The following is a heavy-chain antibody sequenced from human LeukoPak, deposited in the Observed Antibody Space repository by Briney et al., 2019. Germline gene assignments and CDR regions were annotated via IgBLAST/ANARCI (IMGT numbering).Heavy chain of an antibody. Sequence: PGGSLRLSCAASGFTFSSYAMSWVRQAPGKGLEGVSAISGSGTSTYYADSVKGRFTISRDNSKNTLYLQMNSLRAEDTAVYYCARTPNYYGSGSPFDYWGQGTLVTVSS. J-gene: IGHJ4*02. CDR1: GFTFSSYA. V-gene: IGHV3-23*01. CDR2: ISGSGTST. CDR3: ARTPNYYGSGSPFDY. D-gene: IGHD3-10*01.